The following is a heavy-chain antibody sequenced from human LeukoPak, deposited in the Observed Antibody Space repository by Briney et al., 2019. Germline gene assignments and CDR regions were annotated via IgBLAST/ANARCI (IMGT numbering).Heavy chain of an antibody. D-gene: IGHD5-24*01. CDR3: VRDNAAADGALDY. Sequence: GGSLRLSCVASGFTFSSHGMHWVRQAPGKGLEWVAVIWYDGSHRYYPDSVKGRFTISRDNSKNTLFLQMDSLRVDDTAVYYCVRDNAAADGALDYWGQGSLVSVSS. CDR2: IWYDGSHR. J-gene: IGHJ4*02. V-gene: IGHV3-33*01. CDR1: GFTFSSHG.